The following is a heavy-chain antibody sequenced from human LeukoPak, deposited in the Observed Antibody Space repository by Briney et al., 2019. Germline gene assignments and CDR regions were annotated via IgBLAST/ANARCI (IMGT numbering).Heavy chain of an antibody. J-gene: IGHJ4*02. D-gene: IGHD3-10*01. V-gene: IGHV4-59*08. CDR1: GGSISSYY. CDR2: IYYSGST. CDR3: ARQRATYYYGSGSYNY. Sequence: SETLSLTCTVSGGSISSYYWSWIRQPPGKGLEWIGYIYYSGSTNYNPSLKSRVTISVDTSKNQFSLKLSSVTAADTAVYYCARQRATYYYGSGSYNYWGQGTLVTVSS.